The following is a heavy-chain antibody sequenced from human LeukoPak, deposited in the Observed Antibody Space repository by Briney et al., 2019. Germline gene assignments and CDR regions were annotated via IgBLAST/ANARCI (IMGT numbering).Heavy chain of an antibody. V-gene: IGHV3-7*03. CDR2: INHNGNVN. Sequence: GGSLRLSCAASGFTFSSYWMNWARQAPGKGLEWVASINHNGNVNYYVDSVKGRFTISRDNAKNSLYLQMSNLRAEDTAVYFCAKDPSSSLLYYYDSSGFFFYWGQGTLVTVSS. J-gene: IGHJ4*02. D-gene: IGHD3-22*01. CDR3: AKDPSSSLLYYYDSSGFFFY. CDR1: GFTFSSYW.